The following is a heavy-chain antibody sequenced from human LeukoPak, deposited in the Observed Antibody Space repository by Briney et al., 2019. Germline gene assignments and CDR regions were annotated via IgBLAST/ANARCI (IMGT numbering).Heavy chain of an antibody. CDR1: GGSISTSSYY. V-gene: IGHV4-39*07. J-gene: IGHJ4*02. Sequence: SETLSLTCTVSGGSISTSSYYWGWIRQPPGKGLEWVGSIYHSGSTYYNPSLKSRVTISVDTSKNQFSLKLSSVTAADTAVYYCASGPGIAVAGTDYWDQGTLVTVSS. CDR3: ASGPGIAVAGTDY. CDR2: IYHSGST. D-gene: IGHD6-19*01.